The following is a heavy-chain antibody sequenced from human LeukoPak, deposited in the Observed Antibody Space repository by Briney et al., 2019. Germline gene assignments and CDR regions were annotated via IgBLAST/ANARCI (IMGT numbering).Heavy chain of an antibody. D-gene: IGHD1-1*01. Sequence: SETLSLTCAVYGGSFSGYYWSWIRQPPGKGLEWIGEINHSGSTNYNPSLKSRVTISVDTSKNQFSLKLSSVTAADTAVYYCARRPNDNSDDVFDIWGQGAMVTVSS. CDR2: INHSGST. J-gene: IGHJ3*02. CDR1: GGSFSGYY. V-gene: IGHV4-34*01. CDR3: ARRPNDNSDDVFDI.